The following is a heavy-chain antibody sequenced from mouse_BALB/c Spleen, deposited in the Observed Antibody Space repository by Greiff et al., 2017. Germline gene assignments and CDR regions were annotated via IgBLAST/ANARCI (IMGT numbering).Heavy chain of an antibody. J-gene: IGHJ4*01. CDR1: GYTFTEYT. D-gene: IGHD1-1*01. CDR3: ARREYYYGSSYAIDY. V-gene: IGHV1-18*01. CDR2: INPNNGGT. Sequence: EVQLQQSGPELVKPGASVKISCKTSGYTFTEYTMHWVKQSHGKSLEWIGGINPNNGGTIYNQKFKGKATLTVDKSYSTAYMGLRSLTSEDTAVYYCARREYYYGSSYAIDYWGQGTSVTVSS.